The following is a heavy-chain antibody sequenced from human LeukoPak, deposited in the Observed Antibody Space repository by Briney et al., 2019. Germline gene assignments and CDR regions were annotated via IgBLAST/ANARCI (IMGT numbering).Heavy chain of an antibody. J-gene: IGHJ5*02. CDR1: GYIFTSYW. CDR3: ARHGKLSASRNCFDP. D-gene: IGHD1-26*01. CDR2: ISPDAFAT. V-gene: IGHV5-51*01. Sequence: PGESLKISCNVSGYIFTSYWIAWVRQMAGKGREWRGVISPDAFATRSTPSLQRHTTISADNSISTALLQWSRLTASATVIYYCARHGKLSASRNCFDPWGKGTLVTVSS.